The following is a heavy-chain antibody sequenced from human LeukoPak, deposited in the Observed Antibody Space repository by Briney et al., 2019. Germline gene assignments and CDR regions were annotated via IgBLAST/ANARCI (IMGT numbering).Heavy chain of an antibody. CDR3: ARDMTDLLHVFDI. V-gene: IGHV1-69*01. D-gene: IGHD3-16*01. J-gene: IGHJ3*02. CDR2: IIPIFSTA. CDR1: RGTFSSYT. Sequence: ASVEVSCKPSRGTFSSYTINWVRQAPGQGLEWMGGIIPIFSTANYAQKFQGRVTITADESMTTVYMELSSLRSEDTAVYYCARDMTDLLHVFDIWGQGTMVTVSS.